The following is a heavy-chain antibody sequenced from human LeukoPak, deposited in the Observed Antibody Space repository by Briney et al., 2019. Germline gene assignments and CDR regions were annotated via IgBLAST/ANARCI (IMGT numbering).Heavy chain of an antibody. V-gene: IGHV5-51*01. D-gene: IGHD3-10*01. CDR2: IYPGDSDT. CDR1: GYTFTTYW. CDR3: ARHHGSGNNYPYLIDY. J-gene: IGHJ4*02. Sequence: GESLKISCKGSGYTFTTYWIGWVRQMPGKGPEWMGIIYPGDSDTRYSPSFQGQVTISADKSISTAYLLWSSLKASDTAMYYCARHHGSGNNYPYLIDYWGQGTLVTVSS.